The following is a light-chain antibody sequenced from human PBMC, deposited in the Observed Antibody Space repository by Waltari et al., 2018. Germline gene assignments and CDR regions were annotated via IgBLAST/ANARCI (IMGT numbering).Light chain of an antibody. CDR3: MQSVQFPFT. CDR2: EVS. CDR1: QSLLYSNGKTY. J-gene: IGKJ2*01. V-gene: IGKV2D-29*02. Sequence: DIVMTQTPPSLSVTPGQPASISCKSSQSLLYSNGKTYLSWYLQKPGQSPQLLIYEVSNRLSGVPDRFSGSGSGTDFTLKISRVEAEDVGVYYCMQSVQFPFTFGQGTKLEIK.